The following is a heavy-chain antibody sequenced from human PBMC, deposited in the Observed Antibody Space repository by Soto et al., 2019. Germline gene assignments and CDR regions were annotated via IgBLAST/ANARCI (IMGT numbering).Heavy chain of an antibody. Sequence: SETLSLTCTVSGGSISSGGYYWSWIRQHPGKGLEWIGYIYYSGSTYYNPSLRSRVTISADTSKNQFSLKLTSVTAADTAVYYCARGKPYYDDTTGYYPPDHFDYWGQGNLVTVSS. J-gene: IGHJ4*02. CDR2: IYYSGST. D-gene: IGHD3-22*01. CDR1: GGSISSGGYY. CDR3: ARGKPYYDDTTGYYPPDHFDY. V-gene: IGHV4-31*03.